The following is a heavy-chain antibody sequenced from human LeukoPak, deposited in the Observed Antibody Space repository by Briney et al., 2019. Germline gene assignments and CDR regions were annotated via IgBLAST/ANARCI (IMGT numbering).Heavy chain of an antibody. J-gene: IGHJ4*02. CDR1: GFTFSSYA. CDR2: IYSDAST. Sequence: GGSLRLSCAASGFTFSSYAMSWVRQSPGKGLQWVSLIYSDASTYYADSVKGRFIISRDNSKNTLYLQMNSLRAEDTAVYYCARYTGRYSNSYFDYWGQGTLVTVSS. V-gene: IGHV3-66*01. CDR3: ARYTGRYSNSYFDY. D-gene: IGHD1-26*01.